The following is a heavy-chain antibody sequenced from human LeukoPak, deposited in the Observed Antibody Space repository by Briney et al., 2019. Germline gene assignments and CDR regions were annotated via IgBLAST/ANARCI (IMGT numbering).Heavy chain of an antibody. J-gene: IGHJ4*02. CDR1: GDSITSGGYY. Sequence: SETLSLTCTVSGDSITSGGYYWSWIRQRPGKGLEWIGYIYKTGSTYYNPSLKSRVTMSVDTSRNQFSLKLNSVTAADTAVYYCARDVLRWGQGTLVTVSS. CDR3: ARDVLR. CDR2: IYKTGST. V-gene: IGHV4-31*03.